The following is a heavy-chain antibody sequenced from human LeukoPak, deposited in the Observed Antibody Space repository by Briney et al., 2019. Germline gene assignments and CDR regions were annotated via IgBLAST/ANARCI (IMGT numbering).Heavy chain of an antibody. CDR1: GYTFTGYH. CDR2: INPNSGGT. CDR3: ARGISSGYFYYFDS. D-gene: IGHD3-22*01. J-gene: IGHJ4*02. Sequence: GASVKVSCKASGYTFTGYHMHWVRQAPGQGLEWMGWINPNSGGTNYAQKFQGRVTMTRDTSISTAYMELSRLRSDDTAVYYCARGISSGYFYYFDSGAREPWSPSPQ. V-gene: IGHV1-2*02.